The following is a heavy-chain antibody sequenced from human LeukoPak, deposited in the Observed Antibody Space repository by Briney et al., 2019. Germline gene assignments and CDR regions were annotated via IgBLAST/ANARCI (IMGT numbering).Heavy chain of an antibody. CDR2: ISGGGGGT. J-gene: IGHJ4*02. Sequence: GGSLRLSCATSGFTFTSYAMGWVRQAPGKGLEWVSGISGGGGGTYYAEFVKGRFTISRDNSKNTLCLQMNSLRAEDTAVYYCAKFNEILTGYFDYWGQGTLVTVSS. V-gene: IGHV3-23*01. CDR1: GFTFTSYA. CDR3: AKFNEILTGYFDY. D-gene: IGHD3-9*01.